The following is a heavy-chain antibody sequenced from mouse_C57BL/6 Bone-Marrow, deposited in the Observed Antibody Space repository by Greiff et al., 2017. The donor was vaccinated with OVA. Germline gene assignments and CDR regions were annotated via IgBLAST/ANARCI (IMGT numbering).Heavy chain of an antibody. CDR3: ERSGDYVDY. CDR2: IDPSDSYT. CDR1: GYTFTSYW. D-gene: IGHD2-4*01. J-gene: IGHJ2*01. V-gene: IGHV1-69*01. Sequence: QVQLQQPGAELVMPGASVKLSCTASGYTFTSYWMHWVKQSPGQGLEWIGEIDPSDSYTNYNQKFKGKSTLTVDKSSSTAYMQLSSLTSEYSAVYYCERSGDYVDYWGQGTTLTVSS.